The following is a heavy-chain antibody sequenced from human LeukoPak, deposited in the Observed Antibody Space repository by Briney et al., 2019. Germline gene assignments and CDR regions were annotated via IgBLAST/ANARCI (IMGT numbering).Heavy chain of an antibody. V-gene: IGHV1-8*01. CDR3: ARFGGTSRARNYYSYYYMDV. CDR1: GYTFTSYD. D-gene: IGHD2-2*01. J-gene: IGHJ6*03. CDR2: MNPNSGNT. Sequence: ASATVSRKASGYTFTSYDINWVRQATGQGLEWMGWMNPNSGNTGYAQKFQGRVAMTRDTSISTAYMELSSLRSEDTAVYYCARFGGTSRARNYYSYYYMDVWGKGTTVTVSS.